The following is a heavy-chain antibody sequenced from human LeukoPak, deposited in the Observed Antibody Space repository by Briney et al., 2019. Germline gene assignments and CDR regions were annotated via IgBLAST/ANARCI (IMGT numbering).Heavy chain of an antibody. CDR3: AKEGSSGWYDAFDY. CDR1: GVTFSSYG. V-gene: IGHV3-30*18. D-gene: IGHD6-19*01. Sequence: GRSLRLSCAASGVTFSSYGMHWVRQAPGKGLEWVAVISYDGSNKYYADSVKGRFTISRDNSKNTLYLQMNSLRAEDTAVYYCAKEGSSGWYDAFDYWGQGTLVTVSS. CDR2: ISYDGSNK. J-gene: IGHJ4*02.